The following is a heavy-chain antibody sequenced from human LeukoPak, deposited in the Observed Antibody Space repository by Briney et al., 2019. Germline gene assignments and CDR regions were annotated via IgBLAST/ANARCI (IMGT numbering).Heavy chain of an antibody. J-gene: IGHJ4*02. V-gene: IGHV3-23*01. CDR2: IGGDGDST. CDR1: GFTFSTYA. Sequence: GGSLRLSCAASGFTFSTYAMSWVRQAPGKGLEWVSAIGGDGDSTFYADTVKGRFTISRDNSKNTLYLQMNSLRAGDTAVYYCAKLPTMIADWGQGTLVTVSS. D-gene: IGHD3-22*01. CDR3: AKLPTMIAD.